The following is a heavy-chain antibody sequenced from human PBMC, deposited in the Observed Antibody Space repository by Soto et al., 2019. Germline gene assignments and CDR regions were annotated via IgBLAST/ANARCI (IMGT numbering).Heavy chain of an antibody. Sequence: SETLSLTCAVYGGSFSGYYWSWIRQPPGKGLEWIGEINHSGSTNYNPSLKSRVTISVDTSKNQFSLKLSSVTAADTAVYYCARILQERYFDWFGWFDPWGQGTLVTVSS. CDR2: INHSGST. J-gene: IGHJ5*02. V-gene: IGHV4-34*01. CDR1: GGSFSGYY. D-gene: IGHD3-9*01. CDR3: ARILQERYFDWFGWFDP.